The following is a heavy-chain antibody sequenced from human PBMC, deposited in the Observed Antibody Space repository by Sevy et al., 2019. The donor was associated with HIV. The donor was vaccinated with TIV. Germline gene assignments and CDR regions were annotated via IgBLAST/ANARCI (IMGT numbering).Heavy chain of an antibody. Sequence: SETLSLTCTVSGVSISGYYWSWIRQSPGKGLEWIGYIYYSGMTNYNPSLKSRVTISDDTSKNQFPLKLNSVTAADTAVYYCARAAAEYYYGMDVWGQGTKVTVSS. V-gene: IGHV4-59*01. CDR3: ARAAAEYYYGMDV. CDR1: GVSISGYY. J-gene: IGHJ6*02. CDR2: IYYSGMT. D-gene: IGHD6-25*01.